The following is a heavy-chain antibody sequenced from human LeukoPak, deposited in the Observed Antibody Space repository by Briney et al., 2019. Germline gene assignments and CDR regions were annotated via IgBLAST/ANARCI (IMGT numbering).Heavy chain of an antibody. J-gene: IGHJ4*02. CDR2: LDPNSGGT. V-gene: IGHV1-2*02. D-gene: IGHD3-10*02. CDR1: GYTFTGYY. CDR3: ARDRGVRQIIMSTFDY. Sequence: GASVKVSCKASGYTFTGYYVHWVRQAPGQRLEWMGWLDPNSGGTNYAQKFQGRVTMTRDTSINTAYMELSSLRSDDTAVYYCARDRGVRQIIMSTFDYWGQGTLVTVSS.